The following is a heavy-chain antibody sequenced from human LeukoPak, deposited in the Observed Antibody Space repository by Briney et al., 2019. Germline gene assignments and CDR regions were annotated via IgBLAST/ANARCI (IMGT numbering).Heavy chain of an antibody. Sequence: SVKVSCKASGFTFTSSAVQWVRQARGQRLEWIGWIVVGSGNTNYAQKFQERVTITRDMSTSTAYMELSSLRSEDTAVYYCARLDYGGHSEGCWGQGTLVTVSS. V-gene: IGHV1-58*01. CDR3: ARLDYGGHSEGC. D-gene: IGHD4-23*01. CDR1: GFTFTSSA. J-gene: IGHJ4*02. CDR2: IVVGSGNT.